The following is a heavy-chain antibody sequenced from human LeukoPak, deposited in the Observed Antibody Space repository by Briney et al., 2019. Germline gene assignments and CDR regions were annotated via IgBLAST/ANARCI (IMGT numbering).Heavy chain of an antibody. Sequence: SETLSLTCTVSGGSISSGGYYWSWIRQHPGKGLEWIGYIYYSGSTYYNPSLKSRVTISVDTSKNQFSLKLSSVTAADTAVYYCARAGLYGSGSYSYYFDYWGQGTLVTVSS. J-gene: IGHJ4*02. CDR1: GGSISSGGYY. V-gene: IGHV4-31*03. CDR2: IYYSGST. CDR3: ARAGLYGSGSYSYYFDY. D-gene: IGHD3-10*01.